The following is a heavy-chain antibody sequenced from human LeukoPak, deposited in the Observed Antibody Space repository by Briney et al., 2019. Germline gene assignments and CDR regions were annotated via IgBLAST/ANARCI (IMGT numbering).Heavy chain of an antibody. CDR1: GYTFTSYY. CDR2: INPSGGST. V-gene: IGHV1-46*01. CDR3: ARDWLHRFLYSSSWTYYYYGMDV. Sequence: ASVKVSCKASGYTFTSYYMHWVRQAPGQGLEWMGIINPSGGSTSYAQKFQGRVTMPRDTSTSTVYMELSSLRSEDTAVYYCARDWLHRFLYSSSWTYYYYGMDVWGQGTTVTVSS. J-gene: IGHJ6*02. D-gene: IGHD6-13*01.